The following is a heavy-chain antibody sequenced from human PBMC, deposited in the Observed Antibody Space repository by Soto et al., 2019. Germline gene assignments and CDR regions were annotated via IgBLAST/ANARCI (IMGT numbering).Heavy chain of an antibody. Sequence: HVQLVQSGAEVKKPGASVRVSCKASGYTFTNFGLSWVRQAPGQGPEWMGWISPETGKTTYSHKFQGRVTMTTDTSTTTLYLDLGSLSSDDTAVYYCTRDLLFISTSTVTTDAYWGQGTLVTVSS. CDR3: TRDLLFISTSTVTTDAY. V-gene: IGHV1-18*04. J-gene: IGHJ4*02. D-gene: IGHD4-17*01. CDR2: ISPETGKT. CDR1: GYTFTNFG.